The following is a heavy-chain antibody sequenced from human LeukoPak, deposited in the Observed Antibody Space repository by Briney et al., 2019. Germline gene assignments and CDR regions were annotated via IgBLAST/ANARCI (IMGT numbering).Heavy chain of an antibody. V-gene: IGHV1-18*01. J-gene: IGHJ5*02. CDR1: GYILTSYG. Sequence: ASVKVSCKASGYILTSYGISWVRQAPGQGLEWMGWISTNKGNTNYAQRLQGRVTMTTDTSTGTAYMELRSLRSDDTAIYYCVRDIQWRFDPWGQGTLVTVSS. CDR2: ISTNKGNT. CDR3: VRDIQWRFDP. D-gene: IGHD2-8*01.